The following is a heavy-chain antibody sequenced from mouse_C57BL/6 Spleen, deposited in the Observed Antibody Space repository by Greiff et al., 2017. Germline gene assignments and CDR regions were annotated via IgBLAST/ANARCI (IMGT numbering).Heavy chain of an antibody. Sequence: QFQLQQPGAELVKPGASVKLSCKASGYTFTSYWMHWVKQRPGQGLEWIGMIHPNSGSTNYNEKFKSKATLTVDKSSSTAYMQLSSLTSEDSAVYYCARRVTTGYFDVWGTGTTVTVSS. J-gene: IGHJ1*03. D-gene: IGHD2-2*01. CDR3: ARRVTTGYFDV. CDR1: GYTFTSYW. V-gene: IGHV1-64*01. CDR2: IHPNSGST.